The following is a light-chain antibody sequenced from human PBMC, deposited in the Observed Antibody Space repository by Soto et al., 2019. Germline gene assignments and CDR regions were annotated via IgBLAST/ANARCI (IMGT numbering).Light chain of an antibody. CDR1: QSVRSSY. J-gene: IGKJ1*01. CDR3: QQYGSFPWT. V-gene: IGKV3-20*01. CDR2: GAS. Sequence: VVTQSPGTLSLSPGERATVSCRASQSVRSSYLVWYQQKPGQAPRLLIYGASSRATGIPDRFKGSGSGTDFTLIITRLEPEDFAVYCCQQYGSFPWTFGQGTKVEIK.